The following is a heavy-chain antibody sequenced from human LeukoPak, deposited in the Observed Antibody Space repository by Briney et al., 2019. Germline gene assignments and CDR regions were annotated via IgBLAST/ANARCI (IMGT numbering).Heavy chain of an antibody. V-gene: IGHV4-34*01. J-gene: IGHJ4*02. CDR3: ARGGVTMVRGVIRNFDY. Sequence: PSETLSLTCAVYGGSFSDYYWSWIRQPPGKGLEWIGEINHSGSTNYNPSLKSRVTISVDTSKNQFSLKLSSVTAADTAVYYCARGGVTMVRGVIRNFDYWGQGTLVTVSS. CDR1: GGSFSDYY. CDR2: INHSGST. D-gene: IGHD3-10*01.